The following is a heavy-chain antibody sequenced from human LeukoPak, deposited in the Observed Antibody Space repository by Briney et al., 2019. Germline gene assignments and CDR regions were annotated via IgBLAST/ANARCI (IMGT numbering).Heavy chain of an antibody. CDR1: GYTFTSYA. Sequence: GASVKVSCKASGYTFTSYAMHWVRQAPGQGLEWMGWIDPNSGGTNYAQKFQGRVTMTRDTSISTAYMELSRLRSDDTAVYYCARGTKYYDFWSGYYTDFDYWGQGTLVTVSS. V-gene: IGHV1-2*02. CDR2: IDPNSGGT. J-gene: IGHJ4*02. D-gene: IGHD3-3*01. CDR3: ARGTKYYDFWSGYYTDFDY.